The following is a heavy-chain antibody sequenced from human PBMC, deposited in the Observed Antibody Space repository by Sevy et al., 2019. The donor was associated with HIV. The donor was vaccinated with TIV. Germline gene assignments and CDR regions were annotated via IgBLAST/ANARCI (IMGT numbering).Heavy chain of an antibody. Sequence: GGSLRLSCAASGFTFSSYAMSWVRQAPGKGLEWVSFFTGGGINTFYADSVKGRFTISRDNSKNTLYLQMTSLSAEDTAVYYCAKDSILVAGHFDYWGQGTLVTVSS. J-gene: IGHJ4*02. CDR3: AKDSILVAGHFDY. D-gene: IGHD6-19*01. V-gene: IGHV3-23*01. CDR1: GFTFSSYA. CDR2: FTGGGINT.